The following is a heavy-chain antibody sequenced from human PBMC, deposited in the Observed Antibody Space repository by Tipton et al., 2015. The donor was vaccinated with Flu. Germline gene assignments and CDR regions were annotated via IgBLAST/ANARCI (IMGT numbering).Heavy chain of an antibody. CDR1: GGSISSSSYY. CDR3: ARDSSSSWSTHDNWFDP. J-gene: IGHJ5*02. CDR2: IYYSGST. V-gene: IGHV4-39*07. D-gene: IGHD6-13*01. Sequence: TLSLTCTVSGGSISSSSYYWGWIRQPPGKGLEWIGSIYYSGSTNYNPSLKSRVTISVDTSKNQFSLKLSSVTAADTAVYYCARDSSSSWSTHDNWFDPWGQGTLVTVSS.